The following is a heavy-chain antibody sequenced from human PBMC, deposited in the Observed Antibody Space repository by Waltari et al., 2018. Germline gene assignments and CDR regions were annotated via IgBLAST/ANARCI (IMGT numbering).Heavy chain of an antibody. D-gene: IGHD6-19*01. J-gene: IGHJ4*02. Sequence: EEQVVESGGGLVQPGGSLKLSCATSGFSFSGSSIHWVRQTSGKGLEWVGRIRREPYNYATAYSASVKGRFTISRDDSKNTAFLQMNSLMTEDTAVYYCSGGEVTGTDFWGQGTLVTVSS. CDR1: GFSFSGSS. CDR3: SGGEVTGTDF. V-gene: IGHV3-73*01. CDR2: IRREPYNYAT.